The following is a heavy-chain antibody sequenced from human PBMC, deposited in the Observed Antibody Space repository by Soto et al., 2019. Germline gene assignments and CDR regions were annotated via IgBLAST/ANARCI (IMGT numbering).Heavy chain of an antibody. J-gene: IGHJ6*02. CDR3: ARSRRLYYDFWSGTGAPYYYYYYGMDV. CDR2: INAGNGNT. V-gene: IGHV1-3*01. CDR1: GYTFTSYA. Sequence: ASVKVSCKASGYTFTSYAMHWVRQAPGQRLEWMGWINAGNGNTKYSQKFQGRVTITRDTSASTAYMELSSLRSEDTAVYYCARSRRLYYDFWSGTGAPYYYYYYGMDVWGQGTTVTISS. D-gene: IGHD3-3*01.